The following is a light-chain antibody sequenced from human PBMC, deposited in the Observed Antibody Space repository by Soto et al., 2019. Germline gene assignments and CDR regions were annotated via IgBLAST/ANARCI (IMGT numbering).Light chain of an antibody. Sequence: DIQMTQSPSSVSASVGDRVTITCRASQGISSWLAWYQQKPGKVPKLLIYAASTLQSGVPSRFSGGGSGTDFSLTISSLQPEDVATYYCQKYNSAPHTFGGGTKVEIQ. V-gene: IGKV1-27*01. CDR3: QKYNSAPHT. CDR1: QGISSW. CDR2: AAS. J-gene: IGKJ4*01.